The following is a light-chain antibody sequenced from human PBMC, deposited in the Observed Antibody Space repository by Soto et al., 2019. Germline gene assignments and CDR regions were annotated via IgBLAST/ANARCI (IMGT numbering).Light chain of an antibody. Sequence: QSALTQPRSVSGSPGQSVAISCNETSSYLGGHSYVSWYQHHPGKAPKLMIYDFTKRPSGVPDRLSGSKSGNTASLTISGLQAEDEADYYCCSYAGSYVVFGGGTKLTVL. CDR3: CSYAGSYVV. CDR2: DFT. V-gene: IGLV2-11*01. CDR1: SSYLGGHSY. J-gene: IGLJ2*01.